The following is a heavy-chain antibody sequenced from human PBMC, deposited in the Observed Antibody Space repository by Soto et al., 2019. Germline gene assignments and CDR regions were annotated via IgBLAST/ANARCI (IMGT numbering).Heavy chain of an antibody. CDR3: ARDYAPSITGTTGWFDP. CDR2: IYYSGST. J-gene: IGHJ5*02. D-gene: IGHD1-7*01. Sequence: QVQLQESGPGLVKPSQTLSLTCTVSGGSISSGGYYWSWIRQHPGKGLEWIGYIYYSGSTYYNPSLKSRVTISVDTSKNQFSLKLSSVTAAATAVYYCARDYAPSITGTTGWFDPWGQGTLVTVSS. V-gene: IGHV4-31*03. CDR1: GGSISSGGYY.